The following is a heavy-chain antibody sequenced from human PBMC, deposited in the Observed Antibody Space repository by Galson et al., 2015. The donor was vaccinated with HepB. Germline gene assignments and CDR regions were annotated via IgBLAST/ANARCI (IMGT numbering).Heavy chain of an antibody. J-gene: IGHJ4*02. CDR3: ASRGWLWEADYAKKGFDY. D-gene: IGHD1-26*01. CDR1: GYTLTELS. Sequence: SVKVSCKVSGYTLTELSMHWVRQAPGKGLEWMGSFDPDDGEIIYAQKFQGRVTMTEDTSTDTAYMELNSLRSEDTAMYCCASRGWLWEADYAKKGFDYWGQGTLVTVSS. V-gene: IGHV1-24*01. CDR2: FDPDDGEI.